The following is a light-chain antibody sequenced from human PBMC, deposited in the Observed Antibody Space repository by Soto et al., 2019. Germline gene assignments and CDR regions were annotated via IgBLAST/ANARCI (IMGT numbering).Light chain of an antibody. V-gene: IGKV1-5*03. CDR2: KAS. CDR3: QKENNYSPT. CDR1: QSISVW. J-gene: IGKJ1*01. Sequence: DIQMTQSPSTLSASVGDRVTITCRASQSISVWLAWYQQKAGKAPNLLIYKASRLESGVPSRFRGSGSKKKFHPPKRAPPAGGSANFFCQKENNYSPTLAQGTKGEVK.